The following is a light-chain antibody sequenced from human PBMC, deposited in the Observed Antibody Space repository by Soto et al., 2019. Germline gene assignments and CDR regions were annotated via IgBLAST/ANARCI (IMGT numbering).Light chain of an antibody. CDR2: AAS. Sequence: AIQMTQAPSSLSASVGDRVTITCRASQGIRNALGWYQQKPGKAPKLLIYAASSVQSGVPSRFSGSGSGTDFTLTISSLQPEDFATYYCRQDYNYPWTFGQGTTVEIK. J-gene: IGKJ1*01. V-gene: IGKV1-6*01. CDR3: RQDYNYPWT. CDR1: QGIRNA.